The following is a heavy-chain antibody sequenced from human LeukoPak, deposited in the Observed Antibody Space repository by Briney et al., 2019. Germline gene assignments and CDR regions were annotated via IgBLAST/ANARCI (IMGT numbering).Heavy chain of an antibody. V-gene: IGHV1-8*01. J-gene: IGHJ4*02. CDR1: GYTFTSYD. CDR3: ARGPFEWYYYDSSGYWVY. CDR2: MNPNSGNT. D-gene: IGHD3-22*01. Sequence: ASVKVSCKASGYTFTSYDINWVRQATGQGLEWMGWMNPNSGNTGYAQKFQGRVTMTRNTPISTAYMELSSLRSEDTAVYYCARGPFEWYYYDSSGYWVYWGQGTLVTVSS.